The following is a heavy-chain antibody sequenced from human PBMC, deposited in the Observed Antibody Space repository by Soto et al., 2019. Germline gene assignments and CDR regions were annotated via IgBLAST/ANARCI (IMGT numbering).Heavy chain of an antibody. V-gene: IGHV4-59*01. D-gene: IGHD2-15*01. CDR2: ISYSGST. Sequence: SETLSLTCTVSGGSMSSYYWTWLRQSPGRGLEWIGYISYSGSTYYNPSLKSRVTISADASKNQFSLRMNSMIAADTAVYYCARADPDASVGYWGQGTLVTVSS. J-gene: IGHJ4*02. CDR1: GGSMSSYY. CDR3: ARADPDASVGY.